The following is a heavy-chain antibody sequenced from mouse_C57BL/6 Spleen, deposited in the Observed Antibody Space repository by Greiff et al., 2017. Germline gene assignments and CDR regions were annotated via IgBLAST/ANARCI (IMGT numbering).Heavy chain of an antibody. J-gene: IGHJ2*01. Sequence: EVKLMESGGGLVQPGGSLSLSCAASGFTFTDYYMSWVRQPPGKALEWLGFIRNKANGYTTEYSASVKGRFTISRDNSQSILYLQMNALRAEDSATYYCARSRGDYEAGFDYWGQGTTLTVSS. V-gene: IGHV7-3*01. CDR3: ARSRGDYEAGFDY. CDR2: IRNKANGYTT. CDR1: GFTFTDYY. D-gene: IGHD2-4*01.